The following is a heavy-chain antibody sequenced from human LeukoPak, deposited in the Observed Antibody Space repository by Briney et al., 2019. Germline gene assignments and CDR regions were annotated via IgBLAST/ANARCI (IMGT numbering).Heavy chain of an antibody. CDR1: GFTFSSYA. J-gene: IGHJ5*02. V-gene: IGHV3-23*01. CDR3: ASLINIVVVIAILLAWFDP. D-gene: IGHD2-21*01. Sequence: GGSLRLSCAASGFTFSSYAMSWVRQAPGKGLEWVSAISGSGGSTYYADSVKGRFTISRDNSKNTLYLQMNSLRAGDTAVYYCASLINIVVVIAILLAWFDPWGQGTLVTVSS. CDR2: ISGSGGST.